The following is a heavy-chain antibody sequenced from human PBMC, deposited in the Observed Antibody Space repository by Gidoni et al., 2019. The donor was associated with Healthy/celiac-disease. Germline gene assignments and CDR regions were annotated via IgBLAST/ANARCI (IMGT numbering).Heavy chain of an antibody. J-gene: IGHJ2*01. CDR1: GFTFSSYA. CDR2: ISGSGGST. CDR3: AKDREYSSGWYRYFDL. Sequence: EVQLLESGGGLVQPGGSLRLSCAASGFTFSSYAMSWVRQAPGKGLDGVSAISGSGGSTYYADSVKGRFTISRDNSKNTLYLQMNSLRAEDTAVFYCAKDREYSSGWYRYFDLWGRGTLVTVSS. D-gene: IGHD6-19*01. V-gene: IGHV3-23*01.